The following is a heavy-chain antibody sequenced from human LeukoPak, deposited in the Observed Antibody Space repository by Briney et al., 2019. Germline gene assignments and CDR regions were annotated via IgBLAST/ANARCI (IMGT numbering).Heavy chain of an antibody. J-gene: IGHJ4*02. CDR2: ITGNNGNT. Sequence: ASVKVSCKTSGYTFSGYGISWVRQAPGQGLEWMGWITGNNGNTNYAPSLQGRVTMTTDTSTNTVYMELTSLKSDDTAVYYCTRDQRNSGSYRFEYWGQGTLVTVSS. D-gene: IGHD1-26*01. CDR1: GYTFSGYG. V-gene: IGHV1-18*01. CDR3: TRDQRNSGSYRFEY.